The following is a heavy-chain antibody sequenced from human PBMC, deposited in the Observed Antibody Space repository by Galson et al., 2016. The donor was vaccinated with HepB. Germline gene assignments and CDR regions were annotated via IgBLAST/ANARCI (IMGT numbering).Heavy chain of an antibody. CDR3: ARLRYCSSISCYPYDY. D-gene: IGHD2-2*01. Sequence: SVKVSCKASGYTFSSYGFSWVRQAPGQGLEWMGKITAYNVNTNYAQKFQGRVSMTTDTSTSTAYMELRGLRSDDTAVYYCARLRYCSSISCYPYDYWGQGTLVTVSS. CDR2: ITAYNVNT. CDR1: GYTFSSYG. J-gene: IGHJ4*02. V-gene: IGHV1-18*01.